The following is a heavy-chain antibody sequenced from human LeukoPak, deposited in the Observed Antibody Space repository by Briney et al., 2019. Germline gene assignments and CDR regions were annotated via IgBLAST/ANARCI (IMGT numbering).Heavy chain of an antibody. J-gene: IGHJ4*02. CDR3: ARHPGYSYGYSGDY. CDR1: GGSISSSGYY. D-gene: IGHD5-18*01. CDR2: IYYTGNT. Sequence: NPSETLSLTCTVSGGSISSSGYYWGWIRQSPGRGLECIGTIYYTGNTYYNPSLKSRVIITVDMFKSQFSLKLSSVTVADTAVYYCARHPGYSYGYSGDYWGQGTRVTVSS. V-gene: IGHV4-39*01.